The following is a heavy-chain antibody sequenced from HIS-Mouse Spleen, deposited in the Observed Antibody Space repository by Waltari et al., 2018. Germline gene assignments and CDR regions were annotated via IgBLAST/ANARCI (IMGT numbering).Heavy chain of an antibody. D-gene: IGHD2-2*01. CDR1: GGSISSYY. CDR3: ARGTGYCSSTSCYNWFDP. V-gene: IGHV4-4*07. CDR2: IYTSGST. Sequence: QAQLQESGPGLVKPSETLSLTCTVSGGSISSYYWSWIRPPAGQGLEWIGRIYTSGSTNYNPSLKSRVTMSVDTSKNQFSLKLSSVTAADTAVYYCARGTGYCSSTSCYNWFDPWGQGTLVTVSS. J-gene: IGHJ5*02.